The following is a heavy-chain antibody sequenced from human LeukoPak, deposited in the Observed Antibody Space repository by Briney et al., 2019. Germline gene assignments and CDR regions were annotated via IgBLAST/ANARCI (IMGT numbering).Heavy chain of an antibody. CDR3: ARGRAYCSGGSCYSGWTFNDY. Sequence: ASVKVSCEASGYTFTSYDINWVRQATGQGLEWMGWMNPNSGNTGYAQKFQGRVTITRNTSISTAYMELSSLRSEDTAVYYCARGRAYCSGGSCYSGWTFNDYWGQGTLVTVSS. CDR2: MNPNSGNT. D-gene: IGHD2-15*01. J-gene: IGHJ4*02. V-gene: IGHV1-8*03. CDR1: GYTFTSYD.